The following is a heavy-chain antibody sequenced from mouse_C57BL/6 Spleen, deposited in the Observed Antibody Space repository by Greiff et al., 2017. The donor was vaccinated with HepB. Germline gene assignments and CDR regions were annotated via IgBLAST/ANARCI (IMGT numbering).Heavy chain of an antibody. CDR2: IYPGDGDT. V-gene: IGHV1-82*01. Sequence: VQVVESGPELVKPGASVKISCKASGYAFSSSWMNWVKQRPGKGLEWIGRIYPGDGDTNYNGKFKGKATLTADKSSSTAYMQLSSLTSEDSAVYFCARDGYDGYAMDYWGQGTSVTVSS. D-gene: IGHD2-2*01. CDR1: GYAFSSSW. CDR3: ARDGYDGYAMDY. J-gene: IGHJ4*01.